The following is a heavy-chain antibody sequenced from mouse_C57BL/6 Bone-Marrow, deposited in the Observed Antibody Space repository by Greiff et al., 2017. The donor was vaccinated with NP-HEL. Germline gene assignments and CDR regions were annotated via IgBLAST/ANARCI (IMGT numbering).Heavy chain of an antibody. CDR3: AKAYYSNYVGGYYAMDY. V-gene: IGHV1-80*01. D-gene: IGHD2-5*01. Sequence: VQLQQSGAELVKPGASVKISCKASGYAFSSYWMNWVKQRPGKGLEWIGQIYPGDGDTNYNGKFKGKATLTADKSSSTAYMQLSSLTSEDSAVYFCAKAYYSNYVGGYYAMDYWGQGTSVTVSS. CDR2: IYPGDGDT. CDR1: GYAFSSYW. J-gene: IGHJ4*01.